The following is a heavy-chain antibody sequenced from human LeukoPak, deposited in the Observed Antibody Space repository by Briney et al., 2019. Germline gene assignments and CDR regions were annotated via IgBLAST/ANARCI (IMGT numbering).Heavy chain of an antibody. CDR1: GFTFSSYG. Sequence: GGSLRLSCAASGFTFSSYGMHWVRQAPGKGLEWVAFIRYDGSNKYYADSVKGRFTISRDNSKNTLYLQMNSLRAEDTAVYYCAKDRFDILTGYTFDYWGQGTLVTVSS. CDR2: IRYDGSNK. D-gene: IGHD3-9*01. J-gene: IGHJ4*02. CDR3: AKDRFDILTGYTFDY. V-gene: IGHV3-30*02.